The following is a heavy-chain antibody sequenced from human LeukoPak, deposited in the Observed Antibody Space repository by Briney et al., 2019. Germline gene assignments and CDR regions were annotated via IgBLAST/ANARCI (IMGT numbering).Heavy chain of an antibody. V-gene: IGHV4-30-4*01. CDR2: IYYSGST. J-gene: IGHJ5*02. CDR1: GGSISSSSYY. Sequence: SETLSLTCTVSGGSISSSSYYWSWIRQPPGKGLEWIGYIYYSGSTYYNPSLKSRVTISVDTSKNQFSLKLSSVTAADTAVYYCASYLGYCSGGSCYNHNWFDPWGQGTLVTVSS. D-gene: IGHD2-15*01. CDR3: ASYLGYCSGGSCYNHNWFDP.